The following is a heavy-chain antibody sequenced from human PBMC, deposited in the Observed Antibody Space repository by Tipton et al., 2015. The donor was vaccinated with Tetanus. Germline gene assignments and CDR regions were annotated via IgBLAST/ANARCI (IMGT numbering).Heavy chain of an antibody. CDR3: ARGLPREPFYFDY. CDR2: ISPSGRT. CDR1: GGSLRSGDYQ. Sequence: TLSLTCSVSGGSLRSGDYQWNWIRQPPGKGLEWLAYISPSGRTNSNYSLKSRITISQDKSKNQCSLSLSSVTAADTAVYYCARGLPREPFYFDYWGQGKQVTVSS. J-gene: IGHJ4*02. D-gene: IGHD1-26*01. V-gene: IGHV4-61*08.